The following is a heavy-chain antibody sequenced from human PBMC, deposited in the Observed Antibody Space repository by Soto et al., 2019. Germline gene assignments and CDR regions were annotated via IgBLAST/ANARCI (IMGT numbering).Heavy chain of an antibody. CDR2: IDPSDSYT. V-gene: IGHV5-10-1*03. D-gene: IGHD3-3*01. Sequence: EVQLVQSGAEVKKPGESLRISCKGSGYSFTSYWISWVRQMPGKGLEWMGRIDPSDSYTNYSPSFQGHVTISADKSISTAYLQWSSLKASDTAMYYCAIGVVKRGYYYYGMDVWGQGTTVTVSS. CDR3: AIGVVKRGYYYYGMDV. J-gene: IGHJ6*02. CDR1: GYSFTSYW.